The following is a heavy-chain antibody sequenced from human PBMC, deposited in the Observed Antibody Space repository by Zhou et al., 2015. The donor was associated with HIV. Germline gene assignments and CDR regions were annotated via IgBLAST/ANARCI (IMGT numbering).Heavy chain of an antibody. V-gene: IGHV1-18*01. CDR1: GYTFTNYG. D-gene: IGHD5-18*01. Sequence: QVQLVQSGAEVKKPGASVKVSCKTSGYTFTNYGISWVRQALDKDWSGWGGISAYNGNTKYAQKVQGRVTMTTDTSTSTAYMELRSLRSDDTAVYYCARDGVYIQAHSNDYWGQGTLVAVSS. CDR2: ISAYNGNT. CDR3: ARDGVYIQAHSNDY. J-gene: IGHJ4*02.